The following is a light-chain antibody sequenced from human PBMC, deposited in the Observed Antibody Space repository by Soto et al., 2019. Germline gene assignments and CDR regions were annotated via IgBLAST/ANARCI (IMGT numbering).Light chain of an antibody. J-gene: IGKJ3*01. CDR3: LQTIQFPPST. Sequence: DVVLTQTPLSLSVTPGQPASISCKSSQSLLLSDGMPYLFWYLQQPGQPPQRRMYEVSNRFSGGPARCNRSGSGNAFTQQISRVEAEDVGVDYYLQTIQFPPSTFVPGTQVDI. CDR1: QSLLLSDGMPY. V-gene: IGKV2D-29*01. CDR2: EVS.